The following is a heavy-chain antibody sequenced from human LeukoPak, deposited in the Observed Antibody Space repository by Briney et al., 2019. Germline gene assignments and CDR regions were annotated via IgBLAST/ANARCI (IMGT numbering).Heavy chain of an antibody. CDR2: IRYDGSDK. CDR3: ALSPGLRDYVWGSYPPYYFDY. V-gene: IGHV3-30*02. J-gene: IGHJ4*02. Sequence: PGGSLRLSCAASGLTFSNYGMHWLRQAPGKGLELVAIIRYDGSDKYHADSVKGRFTTSRDNSKSTLYLQMNSLRAEDTAVYYCALSPGLRDYVWGSYPPYYFDYWGQGTLVTVSS. CDR1: GLTFSNYG. D-gene: IGHD3-16*02.